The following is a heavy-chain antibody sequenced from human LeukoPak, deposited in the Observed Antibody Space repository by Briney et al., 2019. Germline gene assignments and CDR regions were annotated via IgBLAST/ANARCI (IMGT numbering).Heavy chain of an antibody. J-gene: IGHJ4*02. V-gene: IGHV3-30*18. CDR2: ISYDGSNK. CDR1: GFTFRSYG. Sequence: PGGSLRLSCAASGFTFRSYGMHWVRQAPGKGLEWVAVISYDGSNKYYADSVKGRFTISRDSSKNTLYLQMNSLRAEDTAVYYCAKESKETTRYYFDSWGQGTLVTVSS. D-gene: IGHD4-11*01. CDR3: AKESKETTRYYFDS.